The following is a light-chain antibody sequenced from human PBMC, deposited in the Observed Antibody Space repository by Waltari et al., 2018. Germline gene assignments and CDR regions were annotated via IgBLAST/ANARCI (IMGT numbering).Light chain of an antibody. CDR2: VNA. Sequence: QSLLTQPPSVSGAPGQRVTIPCTGSSSNIGAGRDVPWYQGSPGRSPNLLIYVNANRPSGVPDRFSGSLSGSSASLAITGLQAEDEADYYCQSFDITLSGGVIFGGGTRVTVL. V-gene: IGLV1-40*01. J-gene: IGLJ2*01. CDR1: SSNIGAGRD. CDR3: QSFDITLSGGVI.